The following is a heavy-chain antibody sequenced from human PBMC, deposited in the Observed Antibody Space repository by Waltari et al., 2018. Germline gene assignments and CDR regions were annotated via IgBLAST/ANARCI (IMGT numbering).Heavy chain of an antibody. Sequence: QVHLQVSGPGLVTPSETLSLTCAVSDYSISSGFYWGWIRQPPGKGLEWIVSINHSGSTFYNPSLKILVTIPVDTALNHFSLKLNSVTATDTAVYYCARQGGYINVWWEDYWYFDHWGRGTLVTVSS. V-gene: IGHV4-38-2*01. CDR1: DYSISSGFY. CDR2: INHSGST. D-gene: IGHD1-26*01. J-gene: IGHJ2*01. CDR3: ARQGGYINVWWEDYWYFDH.